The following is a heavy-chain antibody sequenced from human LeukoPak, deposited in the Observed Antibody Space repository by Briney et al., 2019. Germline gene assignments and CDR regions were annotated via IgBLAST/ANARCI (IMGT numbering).Heavy chain of an antibody. CDR2: ISGSGGST. Sequence: GGSLRLSCAASGFTFSSYAMSWVRQAPGKGLDWVSAISGSGGSTYYADSVKGRFTISRDNSKNTLYLQMNSLRAEDTAVYYCAKDEAASYYYYYYYMDVWGKGTTLTVSS. CDR1: GFTFSSYA. V-gene: IGHV3-23*01. D-gene: IGHD6-25*01. CDR3: AKDEAASYYYYYYYMDV. J-gene: IGHJ6*03.